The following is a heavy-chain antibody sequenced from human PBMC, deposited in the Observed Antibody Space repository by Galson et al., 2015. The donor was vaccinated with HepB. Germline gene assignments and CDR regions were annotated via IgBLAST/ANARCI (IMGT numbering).Heavy chain of an antibody. V-gene: IGHV3-7*03. CDR1: GFTFSSYW. CDR3: ARDFNAYSGSYYSFSDY. J-gene: IGHJ4*02. D-gene: IGHD1-26*01. Sequence: SLRLSCAASGFTFSSYWMSWVRQAPGKGLEWVANIKQDGSEKYYVDSVKGRFTISRDNAKNSLYLQMNSLRAEDTAVYYCARDFNAYSGSYYSFSDYWGQGTLVTVSS. CDR2: IKQDGSEK.